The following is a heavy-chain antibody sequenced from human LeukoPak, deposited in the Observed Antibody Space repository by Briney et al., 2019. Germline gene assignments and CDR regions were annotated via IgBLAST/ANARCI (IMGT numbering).Heavy chain of an antibody. CDR1: GGSISSYY. Sequence: PSETLPLTCTVSGGSISSYYWSWIRQPPGKGLEWIGYIYYSGSTNYNPSLKSRVTISVDTSKNQFSLKLSSVTAADTAVYYCARLGVYSSGWYNHHWFDPWGQGTLVTVSS. CDR3: ARLGVYSSGWYNHHWFDP. V-gene: IGHV4-59*01. D-gene: IGHD6-19*01. J-gene: IGHJ5*02. CDR2: IYYSGST.